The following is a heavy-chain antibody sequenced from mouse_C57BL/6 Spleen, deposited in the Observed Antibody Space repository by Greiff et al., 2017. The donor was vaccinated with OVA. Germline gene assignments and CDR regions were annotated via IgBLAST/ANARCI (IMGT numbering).Heavy chain of an antibody. D-gene: IGHD3-3*01. CDR3: ARGAGPYWYFDV. J-gene: IGHJ1*03. Sequence: EVQLQQSGAELVKPGASVKLSCTASGFNIKVYYMHWVKQRTEQGLEWIGRIDPEDGETKYAPKFQGKATITADTSSNTAYLQLSSLTSEDTAVYYCARGAGPYWYFDVWGTGTTVTVSS. V-gene: IGHV14-2*01. CDR1: GFNIKVYY. CDR2: IDPEDGET.